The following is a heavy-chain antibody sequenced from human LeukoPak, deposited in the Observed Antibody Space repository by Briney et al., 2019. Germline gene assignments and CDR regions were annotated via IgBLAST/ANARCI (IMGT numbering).Heavy chain of an antibody. CDR3: VKGVGYCSGGSCLPIDY. CDR2: ISSNGGST. D-gene: IGHD2-15*01. CDR1: GFTFSSYA. J-gene: IGHJ4*02. V-gene: IGHV3-64D*09. Sequence: GGSLRLSCSASGFTFSSYAVHWVRQAPGKGLEYVSAISSNGGSTYYADSVKGRFTISRDNSKNTLYLQMSSLRAEDTAVYYCVKGVGYCSGGSCLPIDYWGQGTLVTVSS.